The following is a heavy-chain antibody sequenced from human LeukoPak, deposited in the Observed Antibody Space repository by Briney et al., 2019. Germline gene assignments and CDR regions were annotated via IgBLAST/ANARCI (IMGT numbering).Heavy chain of an antibody. J-gene: IGHJ4*02. CDR2: INHSGST. V-gene: IGHV4-34*01. CDR1: GGSFRGYY. Sequence: SETLSLTCAVYGGSFRGYYWSWIRQPPAKGLEWIGEINHSGSTNYNPSLKSRVTISVDTSKNQFSLKLSSVTAADTAVYYCARGVVGYYGDSDYWGQGTLVTVSS. D-gene: IGHD3-3*01. CDR3: ARGVVGYYGDSDY.